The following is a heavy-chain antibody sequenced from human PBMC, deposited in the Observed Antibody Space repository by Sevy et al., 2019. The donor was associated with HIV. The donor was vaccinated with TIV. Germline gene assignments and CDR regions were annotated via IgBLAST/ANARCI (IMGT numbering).Heavy chain of an antibody. D-gene: IGHD6-19*01. CDR1: GFTFSSYW. CDR3: ARGQIAVAGWGDNWFDP. Sequence: GGSLRLSCAASGFTFSSYWMSWVRQAPGKGLEWVANIKQDGSEKYYVDSVKDRFTISRDNAKNSLYLQMNSLRAEDTAVYYCARGQIAVAGWGDNWFDPWGQGTLVTVSS. CDR2: IKQDGSEK. J-gene: IGHJ5*02. V-gene: IGHV3-7*01.